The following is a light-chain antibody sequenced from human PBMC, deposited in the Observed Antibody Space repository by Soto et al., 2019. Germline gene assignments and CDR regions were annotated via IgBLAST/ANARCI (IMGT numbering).Light chain of an antibody. CDR2: GAS. J-gene: IGKJ1*01. V-gene: IGKV3-15*01. CDR1: QSVSSN. Sequence: EIVVTQSPATLSVSPGERATLSCRASQSVSSNLAWYQQKPGQAPRLLIYGASTSATGIQARFSGSGSGTEFALTISSLQSEDFAVYYCQQYNNLYDTFGQVTK. CDR3: QQYNNLYDT.